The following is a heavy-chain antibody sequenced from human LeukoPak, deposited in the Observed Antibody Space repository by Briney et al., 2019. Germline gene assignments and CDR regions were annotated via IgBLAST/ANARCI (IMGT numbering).Heavy chain of an antibody. CDR1: GGTFSSYA. D-gene: IGHD6-19*01. J-gene: IGHJ4*02. Sequence: SVKVSCKASGGTFSSYAISWVRQAPGQGLEWMGGIIPIFGTANYAQKFQGRVTITTDESTSTAYMELSSLRSEDTAVYYCARSPYSSGWPFDYWGQGTLVTVSS. CDR3: ARSPYSSGWPFDY. CDR2: IIPIFGTA. V-gene: IGHV1-69*05.